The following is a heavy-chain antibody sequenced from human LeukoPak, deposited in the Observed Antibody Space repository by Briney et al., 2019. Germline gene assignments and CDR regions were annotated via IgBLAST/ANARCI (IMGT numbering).Heavy chain of an antibody. CDR2: ISASGGST. CDR1: GFTFSSFA. J-gene: IGHJ6*02. CDR3: AKDFELELPGGMDV. V-gene: IGHV3-23*01. D-gene: IGHD1-7*01. Sequence: GGSLRLSCAASGFTFSSFAMSWVRQAPGKGLEWISVISASGGSTYYADSVKGRFTISRDNSKNTLHLQMNSLRAEDTAVYYCAKDFELELPGGMDVWGQGTTVTVSS.